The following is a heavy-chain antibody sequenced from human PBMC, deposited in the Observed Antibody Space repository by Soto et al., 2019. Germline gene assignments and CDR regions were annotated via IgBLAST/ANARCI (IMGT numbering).Heavy chain of an antibody. V-gene: IGHV3-33*01. J-gene: IGHJ1*01. CDR2: IWYDGSNK. D-gene: IGHD6-19*01. CDR1: GFTFSSYG. Sequence: GSLRLSCXASGFTFSSYGMHWVRQAPGKGLEWVAVIWYDGSNKYYADSVKGRFTISRDNSKNTLYLQMNSLRAEDTAVYYCARDLFLSSGSYAEYFQHWGQGTLVTVSS. CDR3: ARDLFLSSGSYAEYFQH.